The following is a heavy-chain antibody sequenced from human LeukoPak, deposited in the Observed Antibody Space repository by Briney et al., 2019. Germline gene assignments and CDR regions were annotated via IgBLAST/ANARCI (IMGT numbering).Heavy chain of an antibody. Sequence: GGSLRLSCAASEFTFSSYVMAWVRQAPGKGLEWVSTITPGGGTYYPDSVKGRFTISRDNSKNTLYLQMNSLRAEDTAVYYCARDQYGDGYNLFDPWGQGTPVTVSS. D-gene: IGHD5-12*01. CDR3: ARDQYGDGYNLFDP. CDR2: ITPGGGT. CDR1: EFTFSSYV. J-gene: IGHJ5*02. V-gene: IGHV3-23*01.